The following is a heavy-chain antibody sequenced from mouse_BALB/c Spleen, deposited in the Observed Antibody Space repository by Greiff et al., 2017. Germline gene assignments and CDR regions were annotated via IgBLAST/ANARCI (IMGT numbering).Heavy chain of an antibody. V-gene: IGHV5-6-3*01. CDR1: GFTFSSYG. Sequence: EVKVVESGGGLVQPGGSLKLSCAASGFTFSSYGMSWVRQTPDKRLELVATINSNGGSTYYPDSVKGRFTIARDNAKNTLYLQMSSLKSEDTAMYYCARGAHYAMDYWGQGTSVTVSS. CDR3: ARGAHYAMDY. CDR2: INSNGGST. J-gene: IGHJ4*01.